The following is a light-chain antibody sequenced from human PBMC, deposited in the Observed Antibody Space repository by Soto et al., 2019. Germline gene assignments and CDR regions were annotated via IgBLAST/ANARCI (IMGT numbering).Light chain of an antibody. Sequence: QSVLTQPPSASGSPGQSVTISCTGTSSDVGGYNYVSWYQQLPGKAPKLIIYEVTKRPSGVPDRFSGSKSGNTASLTVSGLQAEAEADYYCSSYAGSNNFVFGTGTKVTVL. CDR3: SSYAGSNNFV. J-gene: IGLJ1*01. CDR1: SSDVGGYNY. CDR2: EVT. V-gene: IGLV2-8*01.